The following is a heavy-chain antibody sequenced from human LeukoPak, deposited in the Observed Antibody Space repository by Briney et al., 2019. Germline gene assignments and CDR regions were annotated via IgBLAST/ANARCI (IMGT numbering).Heavy chain of an antibody. CDR2: VSGSGVST. Sequence: SGGSLRLSCAASGFTFSSYAMNWVRQAPGKGLEWVARVSGSGVSTYYADSVKGRFTISRDNSRNTLYLQMNSLRAEDTAAYYCTKDHGSYGSGSLLFDYWGQGTLVTVSS. CDR3: TKDHGSYGSGSLLFDY. J-gene: IGHJ4*02. CDR1: GFTFSSYA. V-gene: IGHV3-23*01. D-gene: IGHD3-10*01.